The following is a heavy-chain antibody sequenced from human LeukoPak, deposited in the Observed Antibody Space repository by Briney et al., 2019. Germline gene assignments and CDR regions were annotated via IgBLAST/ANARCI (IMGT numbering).Heavy chain of an antibody. J-gene: IGHJ6*02. D-gene: IGHD6-19*01. Sequence: PGGSLRLSCAASGFTVSSNYMSWVRQAPGKGLEWVSVIYSGGSTYYADSVKGRFTISRDNSKNTLYLQKNSLRAEDTAVYYCARDRRGEQWLAPSYYYYGMDVWGQGTTVTVSS. CDR2: IYSGGST. CDR1: GFTVSSNY. CDR3: ARDRRGEQWLAPSYYYYGMDV. V-gene: IGHV3-66*01.